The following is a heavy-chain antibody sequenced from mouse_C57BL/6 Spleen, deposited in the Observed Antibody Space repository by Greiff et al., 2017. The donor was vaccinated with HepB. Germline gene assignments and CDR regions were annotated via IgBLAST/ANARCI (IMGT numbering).Heavy chain of an antibody. Sequence: QVQLQQPGAELVKPGASVKLSCKASGYTFTSYWMQWVKQRPGQGLEWIGEIDPSDSYTNYNQKFKGKATLTVDTSSSTAYMQLSSLTSEDSAVYYCARAGLREVITTVVADYAMDYWGQGTSVTVSS. J-gene: IGHJ4*01. CDR2: IDPSDSYT. D-gene: IGHD1-1*01. CDR3: ARAGLREVITTVVADYAMDY. CDR1: GYTFTSYW. V-gene: IGHV1-50*01.